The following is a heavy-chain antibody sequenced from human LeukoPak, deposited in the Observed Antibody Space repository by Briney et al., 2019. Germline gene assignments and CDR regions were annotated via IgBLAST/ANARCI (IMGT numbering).Heavy chain of an antibody. CDR2: ISPVGTSR. Sequence: GGALRLSCAASGFPFSTYSMHGVRQPPGKGLVRVSRISPVGTSRAYADSVQGRFIISRDSAKNTLFLQMNSLTFEDTAVYYCTRDGGLLPDNWGKGTLVTVSS. V-gene: IGHV3-74*01. CDR1: GFPFSTYS. D-gene: IGHD2-21*02. J-gene: IGHJ4*02. CDR3: TRDGGLLPDN.